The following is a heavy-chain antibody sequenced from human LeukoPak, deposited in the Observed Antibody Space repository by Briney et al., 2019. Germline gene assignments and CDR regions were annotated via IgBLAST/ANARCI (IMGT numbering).Heavy chain of an antibody. CDR1: GFTFDDYA. D-gene: IGHD4/OR15-4a*01. J-gene: IGHJ4*02. CDR3: ARRAGAYSHPYDY. V-gene: IGHV3-7*03. CDR2: IKQDGSEK. Sequence: GGSLRLSCAASGFTFDDYAMHWVRQAPGKGLEWVANIKQDGSEKYYVDSVKGRFTISRDNAKNTLYLQMNSLRAEDTAVYYCARRAGAYSHPYDYWGQGTLVTVSS.